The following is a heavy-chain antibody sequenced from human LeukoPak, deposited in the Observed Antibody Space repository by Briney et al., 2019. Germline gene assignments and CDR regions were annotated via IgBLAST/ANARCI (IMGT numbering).Heavy chain of an antibody. Sequence: PSETLSLTCTVAGGSITGYYWCWIRQPPGKGLEWIGSIYYSGSTYYNPSLKSRVTISVDTSKNQFSLKLSSVTAADTAVYYCARPGSSGWDFDYWGQGTLVTVSS. D-gene: IGHD6-19*01. CDR3: ARPGSSGWDFDY. CDR1: GGSITGYY. J-gene: IGHJ4*02. V-gene: IGHV4-39*01. CDR2: IYYSGST.